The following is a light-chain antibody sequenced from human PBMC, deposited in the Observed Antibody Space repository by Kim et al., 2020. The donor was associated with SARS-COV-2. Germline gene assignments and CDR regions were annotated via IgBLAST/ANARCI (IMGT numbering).Light chain of an antibody. CDR2: RNN. J-gene: IGLJ3*02. CDR1: SANIGSNY. V-gene: IGLV1-47*01. CDR3: AAWDDSLSGQGV. Sequence: QSVLTQPPSASGTPGQRVTISCSGSSANIGSNYVYWYQQLPGTAPKLLIYRNNQRPSGVPDRFSGSKSGTSASLAISGLRSEDEDDYYCAAWDDSLSGQGVFGGGTQLTVL.